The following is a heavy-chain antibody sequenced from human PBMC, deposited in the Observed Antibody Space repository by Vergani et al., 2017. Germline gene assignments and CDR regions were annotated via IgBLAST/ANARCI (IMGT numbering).Heavy chain of an antibody. V-gene: IGHV3-23*04. Sequence: EVQLVESGGGLIQPGGSLRLSCAASGFTVSSNYMSWVRQAPGKGLEWVSAISGSGGSTYYAYSVKGRFTISRDNSKNTLYLQMNSLRAEDTAVYYCAKEGYGDHGAHFDYWGQGTLVTVSS. CDR3: AKEGYGDHGAHFDY. CDR2: ISGSGGST. D-gene: IGHD4-17*01. J-gene: IGHJ4*02. CDR1: GFTVSSNY.